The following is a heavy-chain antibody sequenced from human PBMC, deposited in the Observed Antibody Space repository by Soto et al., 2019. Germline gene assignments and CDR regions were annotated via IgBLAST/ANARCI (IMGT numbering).Heavy chain of an antibody. J-gene: IGHJ6*03. CDR2: ISGSGGST. Sequence: GGSLRLSCAASGFTFSSYAMSWVRQAPGKGLEWVSAISGSGGSTYYADSVKGRFTISRDNSKNTLYLQMNSLRAEDTAVYYCAGGRPYYDYIWGIYSNYYYYYMDVWGKGTTVTVSS. CDR1: GFTFSSYA. V-gene: IGHV3-23*01. D-gene: IGHD3-16*01. CDR3: AGGRPYYDYIWGIYSNYYYYYMDV.